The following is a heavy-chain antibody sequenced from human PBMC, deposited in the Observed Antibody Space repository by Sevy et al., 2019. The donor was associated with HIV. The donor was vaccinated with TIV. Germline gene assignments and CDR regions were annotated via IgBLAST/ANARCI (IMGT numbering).Heavy chain of an antibody. CDR2: TYYRSKWYN. CDR3: ARAVYSSGCYLRFCVY. V-gene: IGHV6-1*01. D-gene: IGHD6-19*01. Sequence: SQTLSLTCAISGDSVSSNSAAWNWIRQSPSRGLEWLGRTYYRSKWYNDYAVSVKSRITINPDTPKNQLALQLNSVTPEDTAVYYSARAVYSSGCYLRFCVYWGQGTLVTVSS. CDR1: GDSVSSNSAA. J-gene: IGHJ4*02.